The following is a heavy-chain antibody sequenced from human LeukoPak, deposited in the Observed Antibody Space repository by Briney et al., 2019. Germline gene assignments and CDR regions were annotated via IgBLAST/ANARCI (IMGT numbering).Heavy chain of an antibody. CDR1: GITFSSYA. D-gene: IGHD2-2*01. V-gene: IGHV3-23*01. J-gene: IGHJ5*02. Sequence: GGSLRLSCAASGITFSSYAMSWVRQAPGKGLEWVSAISGSGGSTYYADSVKGRFTISRDNSKNTPYLQMNSLRAEDTAVYYCAKHGPRIKVVPAAMGTGNWFDPWGQGTLVTVSS. CDR3: AKHGPRIKVVPAAMGTGNWFDP. CDR2: ISGSGGST.